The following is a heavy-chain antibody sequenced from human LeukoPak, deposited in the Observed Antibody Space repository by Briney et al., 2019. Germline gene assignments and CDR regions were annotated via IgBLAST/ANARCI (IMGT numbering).Heavy chain of an antibody. CDR2: IWYDGSNK. V-gene: IGHV3-33*06. CDR1: GFTFSSYG. Sequence: GGSLRLSCAASGFTFSSYGMHWVRQAPGKGLDWVAVIWYDGSNKYYADSVKGRFTISRDNSKNTLYLQMNSLRAEDTAVYYCAKSRVRFLEWLSPLDYWGQGTLVTVSS. CDR3: AKSRVRFLEWLSPLDY. D-gene: IGHD3-3*01. J-gene: IGHJ4*02.